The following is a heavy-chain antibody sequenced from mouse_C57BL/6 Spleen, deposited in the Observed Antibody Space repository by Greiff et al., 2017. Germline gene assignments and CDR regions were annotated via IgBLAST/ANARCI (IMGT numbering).Heavy chain of an antibody. CDR3: ARVYYSNYDAMDY. CDR1: GYTFTDYN. D-gene: IGHD2-5*01. Sequence: EVQLVESGPELVKPGASVKMSCKASGYTFTDYNMHWVKQSHGKSLEWIGYINPNNGGTSYNQKFKGKATLTVNKSSSTAYMELRSLTSEDSAVYYCARVYYSNYDAMDYWGQGTSVTVSS. CDR2: INPNNGGT. V-gene: IGHV1-22*01. J-gene: IGHJ4*01.